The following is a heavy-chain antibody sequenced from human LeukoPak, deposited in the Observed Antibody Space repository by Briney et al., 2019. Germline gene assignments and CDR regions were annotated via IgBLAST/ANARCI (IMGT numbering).Heavy chain of an antibody. D-gene: IGHD3-22*01. V-gene: IGHV4-4*08. Sequence: SETLSLTCTVSGGSIFGIYFNWIRQPPGKGLEWIGYVYSNGITNYSPSFRSRGTISIATTKNQFSLRLRSVTAADTATYYCARLAYYDSSGYSPTSGYFDVWGRGTLVTVSS. CDR1: GGSIFGIY. CDR2: VYSNGIT. J-gene: IGHJ2*01. CDR3: ARLAYYDSSGYSPTSGYFDV.